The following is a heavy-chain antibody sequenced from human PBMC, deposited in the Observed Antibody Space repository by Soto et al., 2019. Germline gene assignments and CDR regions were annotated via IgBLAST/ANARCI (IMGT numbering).Heavy chain of an antibody. V-gene: IGHV3-7*05. CDR1: GFTFSYFW. J-gene: IGHJ4*02. CDR3: ARYFNSYFDY. Sequence: GXSLRLSGAASGFTFSYFWXSWVHQAPGKGLEWVANINQDGREKYYVDSVKGRFTISRDNAKNSLYLQMNSLRAEDTAVYYCARYFNSYFDYWGQGTLVTVS. CDR2: INQDGREK.